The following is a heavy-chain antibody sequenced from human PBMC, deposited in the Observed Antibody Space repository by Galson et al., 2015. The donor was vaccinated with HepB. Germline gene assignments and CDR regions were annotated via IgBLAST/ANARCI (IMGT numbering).Heavy chain of an antibody. CDR2: IIPIFGTP. V-gene: IGHV1-69*13. CDR1: GGTFSDYG. CDR3: ARPKSGKVVVITSRGAYGLDV. Sequence: SVKVSCKASGGTFSDYGLTWVRQAPGQGLECMGGIIPIFGTPNYAHKFQGRITITADESTSTAYMELRSLRSEDTAVYYCARPKSGKVVVITSRGAYGLDVWGQGTTVTVSS. D-gene: IGHD3-22*01. J-gene: IGHJ6*02.